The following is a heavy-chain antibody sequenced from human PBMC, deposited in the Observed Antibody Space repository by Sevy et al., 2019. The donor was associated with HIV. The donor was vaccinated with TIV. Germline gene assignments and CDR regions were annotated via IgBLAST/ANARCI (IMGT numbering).Heavy chain of an antibody. CDR2: ISSDGTNK. CDR1: GFTISTYA. D-gene: IGHD3-3*01. Sequence: GGSLRLSCAASGFTISTYAMHWVRQAPGKGLDWVAVISSDGTNKYYADSVKGRFTISRDNSKNTLYLQMNSLRPEDSALYYCVRATNGVLRWFDYWGQGTLVTVSS. J-gene: IGHJ4*02. CDR3: VRATNGVLRWFDY. V-gene: IGHV3-30-3*01.